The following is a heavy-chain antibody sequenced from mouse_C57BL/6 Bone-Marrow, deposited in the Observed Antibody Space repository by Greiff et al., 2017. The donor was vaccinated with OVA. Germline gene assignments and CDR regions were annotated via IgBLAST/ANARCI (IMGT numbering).Heavy chain of an antibody. CDR2: IHPNSGST. D-gene: IGHD2-1*01. CDR3: ASGLLCAMDY. V-gene: IGHV1-64*01. CDR1: GYTFTSYW. Sequence: QVQLQQPGAELVKPGASVKLSCKASGYTFTSYWMHWVKQRPGQGLEWIGMIHPNSGSTNYNEKFKGKATLTVDKSSSTAYMQLSSLTSDDSAVYYCASGLLCAMDYWGQGTSVTVSS. J-gene: IGHJ4*01.